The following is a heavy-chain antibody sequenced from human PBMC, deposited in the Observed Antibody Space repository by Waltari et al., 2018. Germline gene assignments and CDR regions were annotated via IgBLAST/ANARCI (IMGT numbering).Heavy chain of an antibody. V-gene: IGHV4-4*02. CDR3: ARIPIAAAVTYYFDY. CDR2: ICQSGST. Sequence: QVQLQESGPGLVKPSGTLSLTCAASGGTISRNYRWFWVRQPPGNGLEWIGEICQSGSTNYNPSLKSRVTISVDKSKNQFSLKLSSVTAAYTAVYYCARIPIAAAVTYYFDYWGQGTLVTVSS. J-gene: IGHJ4*02. D-gene: IGHD6-13*01. CDR1: GGTISRNYR.